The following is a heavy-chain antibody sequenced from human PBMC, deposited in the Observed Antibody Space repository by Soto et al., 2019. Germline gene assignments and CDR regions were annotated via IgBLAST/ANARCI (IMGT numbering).Heavy chain of an antibody. CDR2: IYHSGST. V-gene: IGHV4-4*02. CDR3: ARVSGSYYHGMDV. Sequence: QVQLQESGPGLVKPSGTLSLTCAVSGGSISSSNWWSWVRQPPGKGLEWIGEIYHSGSTNYNPSLKSPVTLSVDKSKNQFSLKLSSVTAADTAVYYCARVSGSYYHGMDVWGQGTTVTVSS. D-gene: IGHD1-26*01. J-gene: IGHJ6*02. CDR1: GGSISSSNW.